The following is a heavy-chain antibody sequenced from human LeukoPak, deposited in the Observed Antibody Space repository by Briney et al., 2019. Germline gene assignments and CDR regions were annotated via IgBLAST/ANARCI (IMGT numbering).Heavy chain of an antibody. D-gene: IGHD6-13*01. J-gene: IGHJ3*02. CDR1: GFTFSSCA. Sequence: PGGSLRLSCAASGFTFSSCAMSWVRQAPGKGLEWVSAISGSGVSTYYADSVKGRFTISRDNSKNTLYLQMNSLRAEDTAVYYCAKGGLGSSSWYGAFDIWGQGTMVTVSS. CDR2: ISGSGVST. V-gene: IGHV3-23*01. CDR3: AKGGLGSSSWYGAFDI.